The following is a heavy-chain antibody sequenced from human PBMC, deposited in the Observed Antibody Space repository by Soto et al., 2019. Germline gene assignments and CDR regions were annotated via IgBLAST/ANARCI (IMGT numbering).Heavy chain of an antibody. CDR2: IGTAGDT. V-gene: IGHV3-13*01. D-gene: IGHD2-15*01. CDR3: ARGGNGVVVAATLFDY. CDR1: GFTFSSYD. Sequence: GGSLRLSCAASGFTFSSYDMHWVRQATGKGLEWVSAIGTAGDTYYPGSVKGRFTISGENAKNSLYLQMNSLRAGDTAVYYCARGGNGVVVAATLFDYWGQGTLVTVSS. J-gene: IGHJ4*02.